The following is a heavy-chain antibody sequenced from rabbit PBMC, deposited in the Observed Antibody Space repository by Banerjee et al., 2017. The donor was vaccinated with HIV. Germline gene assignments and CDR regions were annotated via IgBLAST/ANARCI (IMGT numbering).Heavy chain of an antibody. D-gene: IGHD8-1*01. CDR3: ARGASTYHDYFNL. J-gene: IGHJ4*01. CDR2: INTGSDDT. V-gene: IGHV1S43*01. CDR1: GFSFSNGYY. Sequence: QEQLVESGGGLVQPEGSLTLTCTASGFSFSNGYYMCWVRQAPGKGLEWIGCINTGSDDTYYATWVNGRFTISRSTSLNTVDLKMTSLTAADTATYFCARGASTYHDYFNLWGPGTLVTVS.